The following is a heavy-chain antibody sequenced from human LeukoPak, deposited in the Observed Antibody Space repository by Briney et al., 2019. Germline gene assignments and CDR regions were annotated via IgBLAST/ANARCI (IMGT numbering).Heavy chain of an antibody. CDR2: ISAYNGNT. J-gene: IGHJ4*02. CDR3: ARVGTIVVVPAAKSLDY. Sequence: ASVKVSCKASGYTFTSYGISWVRQAPGQGLEWMGWISAYNGNTNYAQKLQGRVTMTTDTSTSTAYMELRSLRSDDTAVYYCARVGTIVVVPAAKSLDYWGQGTLVTVSS. D-gene: IGHD2-2*01. CDR1: GYTFTSYG. V-gene: IGHV1-18*01.